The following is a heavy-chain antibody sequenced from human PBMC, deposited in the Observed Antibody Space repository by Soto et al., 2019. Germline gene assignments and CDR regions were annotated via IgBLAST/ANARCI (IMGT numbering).Heavy chain of an antibody. CDR3: ARDHPSYGAVGGYDY. D-gene: IGHD5-18*01. Sequence: QVQLVQSGAEVKKPGSSVKVSCKASGGTFSSYAISWVRQAPGQGLEWMGGIIPIFGTANYAQKFQGRVTIPADESTSTAYMELSSLRSEDRAVYYCARDHPSYGAVGGYDYGGQGTLVTVSS. CDR2: IIPIFGTA. CDR1: GGTFSSYA. J-gene: IGHJ4*02. V-gene: IGHV1-69*01.